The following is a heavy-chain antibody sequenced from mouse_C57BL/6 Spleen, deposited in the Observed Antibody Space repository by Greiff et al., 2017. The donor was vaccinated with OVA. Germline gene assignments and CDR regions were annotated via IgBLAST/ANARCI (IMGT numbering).Heavy chain of an antibody. CDR3: TLYYDYDSPFDY. J-gene: IGHJ2*01. CDR1: GYTFTDYE. Sequence: VQLQQSGAELVRPGASVTLSCKASGYTFTDYEMHWVKQTPVHGLEWIGAIDPETGGTAYNQKFKGKAILTADKSSSTAYMELRSLTSEDSAVYYCTLYYDYDSPFDYWGQGTTLTVSS. D-gene: IGHD2-4*01. V-gene: IGHV1-15*01. CDR2: IDPETGGT.